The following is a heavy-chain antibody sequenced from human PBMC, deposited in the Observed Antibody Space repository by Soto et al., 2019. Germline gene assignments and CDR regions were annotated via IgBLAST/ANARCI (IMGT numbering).Heavy chain of an antibody. CDR1: GFIFEAFA. CDR3: VKDNVGIYCSGGSCYFDS. Sequence: PGGSLRLSCSACGFIFEAFAMHWVRQVSGKGLEWVSGISWISVFVNYADSVEGRFTTSRDNAKASIHLQMNNLRPDDTAVYYCVKDNVGIYCSGGSCYFDSWGRGTLVTVSS. V-gene: IGHV3-9*01. D-gene: IGHD2-15*01. CDR2: ISWISVFV. J-gene: IGHJ4*02.